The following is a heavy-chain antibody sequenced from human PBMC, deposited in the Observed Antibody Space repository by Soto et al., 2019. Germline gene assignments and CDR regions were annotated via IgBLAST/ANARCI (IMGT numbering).Heavy chain of an antibody. CDR2: ISAYNGNT. CDR1: GYTFTSYG. V-gene: IGHV1-18*01. D-gene: IGHD3-3*01. CDR3: ASGLRHTGRLEWLFPLRYYYMDV. J-gene: IGHJ6*03. Sequence: QVPLVQSGAEVKKPGASVKVSCKASGYTFTSYGISWVRQAPGQGLEWMGWISAYNGNTNYAQKLQGRVTMTTDTSTSTADMEVRSRSSEARAVYSCASGLRHTGRLEWLFPLRYYYMDVWGKGTTVTVSS.